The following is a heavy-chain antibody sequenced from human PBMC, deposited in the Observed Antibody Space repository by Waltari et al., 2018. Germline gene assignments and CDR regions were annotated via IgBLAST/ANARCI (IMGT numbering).Heavy chain of an antibody. CDR3: ATFVSGSFTFPDY. J-gene: IGHJ4*02. CDR1: GFTFSNYY. Sequence: QFQLVQSGAEVKKTGASVQVSCEASGFTFSNYYVHWVRQSPGPGLEWMALFSPSGAGTRYAEKFQGRVTLTRDTSTSTVYMDLSSLRSEDTAVYYCATFVSGSFTFPDYWGQGTLVTVSS. V-gene: IGHV1-46*03. CDR2: FSPSGAGT. D-gene: IGHD3-16*01.